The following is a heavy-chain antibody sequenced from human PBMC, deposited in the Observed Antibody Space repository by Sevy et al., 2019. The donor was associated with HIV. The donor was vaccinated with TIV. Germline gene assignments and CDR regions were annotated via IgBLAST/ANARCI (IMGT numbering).Heavy chain of an antibody. CDR1: GFTFSSYS. CDR3: ARRGYCSSTSCYRAFDI. V-gene: IGHV3-21*01. J-gene: IGHJ3*02. Sequence: GGSLRLSCAASGFTFSSYSMNWVRQAPGKGLEWVSSISSSSSYIYYADSVKGRFTISRDNAKNSLYLQMNSLRAEDTAVYYCARRGYCSSTSCYRAFDIWGQGTMVTVSS. D-gene: IGHD2-2*03. CDR2: ISSSSSYI.